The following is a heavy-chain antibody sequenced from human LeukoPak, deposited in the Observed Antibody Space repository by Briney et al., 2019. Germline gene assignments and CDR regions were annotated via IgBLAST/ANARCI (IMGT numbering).Heavy chain of an antibody. CDR2: ISAGSSNT. CDR1: GFIFASYG. V-gene: IGHV3-48*01. CDR3: ARDAVQAGTPFYFDF. D-gene: IGHD2-15*01. J-gene: IGHJ4*02. Sequence: PGGSLRLSCSASGFIFASYGMNWVRPAPGKGLQWVSYISAGSSNTFYADSVKGRFTISRDDADNSLHLQMNSLSAEDTAVYYCARDAVQAGTPFYFDFWGQGALVTVSS.